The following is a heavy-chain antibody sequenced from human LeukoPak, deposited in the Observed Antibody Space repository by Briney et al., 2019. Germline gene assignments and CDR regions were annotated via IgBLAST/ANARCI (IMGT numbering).Heavy chain of an antibody. Sequence: ASVKVSCKASGGTFSSYAISWVRQAPGQGLEWMGGIIPIFGTANYAQKFQGRVTITTDESTGTAYMELSSLRSEDTAVYYCARDDCSSTSCYFNYYYMDVWGKGTTVTVSS. CDR2: IIPIFGTA. CDR3: ARDDCSSTSCYFNYYYMDV. D-gene: IGHD2-2*01. CDR1: GGTFSSYA. J-gene: IGHJ6*03. V-gene: IGHV1-69*05.